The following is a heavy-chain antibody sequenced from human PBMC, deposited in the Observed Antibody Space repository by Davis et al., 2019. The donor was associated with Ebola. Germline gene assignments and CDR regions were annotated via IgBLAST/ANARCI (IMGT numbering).Heavy chain of an antibody. Sequence: GESLKISCAASGFTFSNYAMSWVRQAPGKGLEWVSGISGSGATTYYADSVKGRFTISRDNSKNTLYLQMNSLRAEDTAVYYCARDGLGVWGQGTTVTVSS. CDR2: ISGSGATT. V-gene: IGHV3-23*01. J-gene: IGHJ6*02. CDR1: GFTFSNYA. CDR3: ARDGLGV.